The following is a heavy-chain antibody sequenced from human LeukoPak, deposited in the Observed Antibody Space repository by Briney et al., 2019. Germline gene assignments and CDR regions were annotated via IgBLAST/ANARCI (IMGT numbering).Heavy chain of an antibody. CDR2: IYYSGST. D-gene: IGHD5-12*01. J-gene: IGHJ3*02. CDR3: ARGGGIVATVDDAFDI. V-gene: IGHV4-59*01. CDR1: GGSFSGYY. Sequence: PSETLSLTCAVYGGSFSGYYWSWIRQPPGKGLEWIGYIYYSGSTNYNPSLKSRVTISVDTSKNQFSLKLSSVTAADTAVYYCARGGGIVATVDDAFDIWGQGTMVTVSS.